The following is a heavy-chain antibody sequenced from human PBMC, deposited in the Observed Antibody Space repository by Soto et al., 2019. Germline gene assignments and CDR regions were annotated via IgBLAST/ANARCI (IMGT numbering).Heavy chain of an antibody. CDR1: GGTFSSYA. J-gene: IGHJ6*02. D-gene: IGHD3-9*01. CDR3: ATTLYDILTGYYTTGMDV. CDR2: IIPIFGTA. V-gene: IGHV1-69*01. Sequence: QVQLVQSGAEVKKPGSSVKVSCTASGGTFSSYAISWVRQAPGQGLEWMGGIIPIFGTANYAQKFQGRVTITADESTSTAYMELSSLRSEDTAVYYCATTLYDILTGYYTTGMDVWGQGTTVTVSS.